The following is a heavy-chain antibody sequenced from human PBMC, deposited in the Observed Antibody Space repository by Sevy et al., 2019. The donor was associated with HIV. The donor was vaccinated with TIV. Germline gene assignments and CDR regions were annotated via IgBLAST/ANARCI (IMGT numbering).Heavy chain of an antibody. V-gene: IGHV3-30*18. CDR3: AKHPKISWGSGSAFDI. Sequence: GGSLRLSCAASGFTFSSYGMHWVRQAPGKGLEWVAVISYDGSNKYYEDSVKGRFTISRDNSKNTLYLQMNSLRAEDTAVYYCAKHPKISWGSGSAFDIWGEGTMVTVS. J-gene: IGHJ3*02. CDR1: GFTFSSYG. D-gene: IGHD1-26*01. CDR2: ISYDGSNK.